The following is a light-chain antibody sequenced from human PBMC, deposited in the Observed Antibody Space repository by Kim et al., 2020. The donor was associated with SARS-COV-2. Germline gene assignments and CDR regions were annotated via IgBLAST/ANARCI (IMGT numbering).Light chain of an antibody. J-gene: IGKJ2*01. CDR2: SAS. V-gene: IGKV1-39*01. CDR3: QQTYSSLEFT. CDR1: QDVSNY. Sequence: DIQMTQSPSSLSASVGDRVTISCRASQDVSNYLNWYQQKPGRAPKLLIYSASALQSGVPSRFSGSGFGTDFTLTISSLQREDFATYYCQQTYSSLEFTFGQGTKLEI.